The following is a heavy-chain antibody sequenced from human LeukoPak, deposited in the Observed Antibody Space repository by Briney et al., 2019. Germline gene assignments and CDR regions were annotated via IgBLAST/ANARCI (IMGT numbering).Heavy chain of an antibody. CDR3: ARVGLAAATTKTDGY. J-gene: IGHJ4*02. V-gene: IGHV1-2*02. Sequence: ASVKVSCKASGYTFTGYYMHWVRQAPGQGLEWMGWINPNSGGTNYAQKFQGRVTMTRDTSISTAYMELSRLRSDDTAVYYCARVGLAAATTKTDGYWGQGTLVTVSS. CDR1: GYTFTGYY. D-gene: IGHD6-13*01. CDR2: INPNSGGT.